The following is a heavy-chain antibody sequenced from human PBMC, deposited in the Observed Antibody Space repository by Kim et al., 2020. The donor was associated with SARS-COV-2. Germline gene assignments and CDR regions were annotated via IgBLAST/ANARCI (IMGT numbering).Heavy chain of an antibody. CDR3: ARGSSSGWYDPLYYFDT. J-gene: IGHJ4*02. Sequence: ASVKVSCKASGYTFTSYGISWVRQAPGQGLEWMGWISAYNGNTNYAQKLQGRVTMTTDTSTSTAYMELRSLRSDDTAVYYCARGSSSGWYDPLYYFDTGAREPWSPSP. V-gene: IGHV1-18*01. D-gene: IGHD6-19*01. CDR1: GYTFTSYG. CDR2: ISAYNGNT.